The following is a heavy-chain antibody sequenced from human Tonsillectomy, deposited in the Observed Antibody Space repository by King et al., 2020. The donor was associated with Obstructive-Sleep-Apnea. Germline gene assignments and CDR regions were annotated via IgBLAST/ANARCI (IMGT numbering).Heavy chain of an antibody. Sequence: VQLVQSGAEVKKPGASVEVSCKASGYTFTSYGISWVRQAPGQGLEWMGWISAYNGNTNYAQKLQGRVTMTTDTSTSTAYMELRSLRSDDTAVYYCARDHMGYYDILTGYYKYWYFDLWGRGTLVTVSS. D-gene: IGHD3-9*01. J-gene: IGHJ2*01. CDR2: ISAYNGNT. V-gene: IGHV1-18*01. CDR3: ARDHMGYYDILTGYYKYWYFDL. CDR1: GYTFTSYG.